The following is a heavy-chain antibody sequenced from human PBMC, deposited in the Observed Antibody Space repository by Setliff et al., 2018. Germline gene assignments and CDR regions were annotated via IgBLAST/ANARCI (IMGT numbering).Heavy chain of an antibody. CDR3: ARELRSPYWHLYS. CDR1: GGTFSSSG. V-gene: IGHV1-69*13. Sequence: SVKVSCKSSGGTFSSSGITWVRQAPGQGLQWLGRFIPILGSTNYAQNFQGRVTITADESTSTGYMELRSLRSDDTAVYYCARELRSPYWHLYSLGQGTQVTVSS. J-gene: IGHJ4*02. CDR2: FIPILGST. D-gene: IGHD3-16*01.